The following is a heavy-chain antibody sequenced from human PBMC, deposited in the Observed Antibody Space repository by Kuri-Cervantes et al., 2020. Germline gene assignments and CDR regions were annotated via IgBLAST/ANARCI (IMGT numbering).Heavy chain of an antibody. CDR2: IYYSGST. J-gene: IGHJ4*02. CDR1: GDSISSYY. V-gene: IGHV4-59*01. CDR3: AASGGRVLDY. Sequence: SETLSLTCTVSGDSISSYYWSWIRQPPGKGLEWIGYIYYSGSTNYNPSLKSRVTISVDTSKNQFSLKLSPVTAADTAVYYCAASGGRVLDYWGQGTLVTVSS. D-gene: IGHD3-16*01.